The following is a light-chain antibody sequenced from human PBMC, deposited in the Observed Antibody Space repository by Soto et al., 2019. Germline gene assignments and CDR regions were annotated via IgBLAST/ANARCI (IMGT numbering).Light chain of an antibody. J-gene: IGKJ2*01. CDR2: ATS. CDR3: QQYDNSPGYT. Sequence: EIVLPQSPGTLSLSPGERATLSCRASQSVSSRDLAWYQQKPGQAPRPVIYATSSRATGIPDRFSGSGSGTDFTLTISRLEPEDFAVYYCQQYDNSPGYTFGQGTKLEIK. CDR1: QSVSSRD. V-gene: IGKV3-20*01.